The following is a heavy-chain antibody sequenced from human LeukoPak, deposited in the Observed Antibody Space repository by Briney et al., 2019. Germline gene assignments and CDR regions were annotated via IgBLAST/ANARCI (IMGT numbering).Heavy chain of an antibody. CDR1: GGSFSGYY. V-gene: IGHV4-34*01. Sequence: SETLSLTCAVYGGSFSGYYWSWIRQPPGKGLEWIGEINHSGSTNYNPSLKSRVTISVDTSKNQFSLKLSSVTAADTAVYYCARGFRVYSNYPSWFGPWGQGTLVTVSS. CDR2: INHSGST. CDR3: ARGFRVYSNYPSWFGP. D-gene: IGHD6-13*01. J-gene: IGHJ5*02.